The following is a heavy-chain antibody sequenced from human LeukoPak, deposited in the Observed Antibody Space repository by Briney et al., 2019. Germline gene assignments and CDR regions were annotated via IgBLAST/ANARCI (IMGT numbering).Heavy chain of an antibody. CDR1: GGSISSYY. CDR2: IYYSGST. CDR3: AGEYYYGSGPEDYYGMDV. J-gene: IGHJ6*02. Sequence: SETLSLTCTVSGGSISSYYWSWIRQPPGKGLEWIGYIYYSGSTNYNPSLKSRVTISVDTSKNQFSLKLSSVTAADTAVYYCAGEYYYGSGPEDYYGMDVWGQGTTVTVSS. D-gene: IGHD3-10*01. V-gene: IGHV4-59*12.